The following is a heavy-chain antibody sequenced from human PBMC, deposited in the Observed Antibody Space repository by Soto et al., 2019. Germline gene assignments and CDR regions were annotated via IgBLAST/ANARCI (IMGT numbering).Heavy chain of an antibody. J-gene: IGHJ6*02. V-gene: IGHV4-31*03. Sequence: QVQLQESGRGLMKPSQTLSLTCSVSGASISSGGYYWSWIRQHPGKGLEWIGYIDYSGNTYYNPSLKSRVTISVDTSKNQFSLKLYSVTAADTAMYYCARTGLWFGARNGMDVWGQGTTVTVSS. CDR2: IDYSGNT. CDR1: GASISSGGYY. D-gene: IGHD3-10*01. CDR3: ARTGLWFGARNGMDV.